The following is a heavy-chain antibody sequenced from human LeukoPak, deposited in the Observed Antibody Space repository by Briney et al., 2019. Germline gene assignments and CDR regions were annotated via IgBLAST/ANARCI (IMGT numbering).Heavy chain of an antibody. D-gene: IGHD6-13*01. CDR1: GYTFTSYY. Sequence: GASVTVSCKASGYTFTSYYMHWVRQAPGQGLEWMGVINPSGGSTSYAQKFQGRVTMTRDMSTSTVYMELSRLRSDDTAVYYCARDSGSSWSYYYYYMDVWGKGTTVTVSS. CDR3: ARDSGSSWSYYYYYMDV. CDR2: INPSGGST. J-gene: IGHJ6*03. V-gene: IGHV1-46*01.